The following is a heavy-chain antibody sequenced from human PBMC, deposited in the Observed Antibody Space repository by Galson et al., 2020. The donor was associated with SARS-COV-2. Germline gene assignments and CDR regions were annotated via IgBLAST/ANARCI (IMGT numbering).Heavy chain of an antibody. V-gene: IGHV5-51*01. D-gene: IGHD5-12*01. J-gene: IGHJ3*02. Sequence: HGESLKISCKGSGYSFSDYWIAWVRQMPGKGPECMGIIYLGVPDTKYSPSLQGQVTISADTSVTTAYLQWSSLKASDTAMYYCARRWDGYGPPAAFDIWGQGTMVTVSS. CDR3: ARRWDGYGPPAAFDI. CDR2: IYLGVPDT. CDR1: GYSFSDYW.